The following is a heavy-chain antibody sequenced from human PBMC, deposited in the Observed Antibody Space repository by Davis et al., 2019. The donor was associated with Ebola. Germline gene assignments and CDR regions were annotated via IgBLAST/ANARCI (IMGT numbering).Heavy chain of an antibody. CDR2: ISSRSTYI. D-gene: IGHD3-3*01. CDR1: GFTFSSYS. J-gene: IGHJ4*02. Sequence: PGGSLRLSCAVSGFTFSSYSMNWVRQAPGKGLEWVSSISSRSTYIYYADSVKGRFTISRDNSKNTLYLQMNSLRAEDTAVYYCARDGYRDYDFWSGYSPLDYWGQGTLVTVSS. V-gene: IGHV3-21*01. CDR3: ARDGYRDYDFWSGYSPLDY.